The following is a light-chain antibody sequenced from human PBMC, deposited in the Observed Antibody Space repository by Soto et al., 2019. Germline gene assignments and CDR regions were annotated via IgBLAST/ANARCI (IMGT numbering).Light chain of an antibody. CDR2: EVS. V-gene: IGLV2-23*02. CDR3: CSYAGSSTFYV. Sequence: QSVLTQPASVSGSPGQSITISCTGTSSDVGSYNLVSWYQQHPGKVPKLMIFEVSKRPSGVSNRFSGSKSGDTASLTISGLQAEDEADYYCCSYAGSSTFYVFGTETKVTAL. CDR1: SSDVGSYNL. J-gene: IGLJ1*01.